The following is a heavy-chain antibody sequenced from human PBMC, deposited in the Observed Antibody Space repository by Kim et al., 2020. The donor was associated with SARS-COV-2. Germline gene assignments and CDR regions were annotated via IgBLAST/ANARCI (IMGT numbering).Heavy chain of an antibody. CDR3: AKGWERVSSAPNGSGSYVCRAFDI. J-gene: IGHJ3*02. V-gene: IGHV3-23*01. D-gene: IGHD3-10*01. Sequence: GGSLRLSCAASGFTFSSYAMSWVRQAPGKGLEWVSAISGSGGSTYYADSVKGRFTISRDNSKNTLYLQMNSLRAEDTAVYYCAKGWERVSSAPNGSGSYVCRAFDIWGQGTMVTVSS. CDR2: ISGSGGST. CDR1: GFTFSSYA.